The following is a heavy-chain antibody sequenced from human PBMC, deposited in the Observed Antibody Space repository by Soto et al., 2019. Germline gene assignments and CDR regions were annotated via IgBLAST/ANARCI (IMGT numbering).Heavy chain of an antibody. CDR3: ARVGTTGHWYFDL. V-gene: IGHV3-23*01. CDR1: GFAFSNYG. Sequence: EVQLLESGGGLVQPGGSLRLSCAASGFAFSNYGMTWVRQPPGRGLEWVSALSGSGGTIYYADSVKGRFTISRDNSKNTLYLQMNRMRAEDTAVYYCARVGTTGHWYFDLWGRGTLVTVSS. D-gene: IGHD1-1*01. CDR2: LSGSGGTI. J-gene: IGHJ2*01.